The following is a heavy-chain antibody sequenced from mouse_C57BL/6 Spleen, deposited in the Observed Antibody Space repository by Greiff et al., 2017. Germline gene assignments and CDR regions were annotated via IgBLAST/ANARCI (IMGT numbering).Heavy chain of an antibody. Sequence: VQLQQSGAELVKPGASVKISCKASGYTFTDYYINWVKQRPGQGLAWIGKIGPGSGSTYYNEKFKGKATLTADKSSSTAYMQLSSLTSEDAAVYFCARGEAYYTPVPVGNFDYWGQGTTLTVSS. CDR2: IGPGSGST. CDR3: ARGEAYYTPVPVGNFDY. J-gene: IGHJ2*01. V-gene: IGHV1-77*01. CDR1: GYTFTDYY. D-gene: IGHD2-12*01.